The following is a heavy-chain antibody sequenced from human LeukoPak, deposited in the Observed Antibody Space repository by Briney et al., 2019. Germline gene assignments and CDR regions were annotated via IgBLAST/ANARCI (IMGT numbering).Heavy chain of an antibody. Sequence: TGGSLRLSCAASGFTFSSYGMHWVRQAPGKGLEWVAVIWYDGSNKYYADSVKGRFTISRDNSKNTLYLQMNSLRAEDTAVYYCARVSFGRKLGMVDPDDYWGQGTLVTVSS. CDR3: ARVSFGRKLGMVDPDDY. V-gene: IGHV3-33*01. J-gene: IGHJ4*02. D-gene: IGHD7-27*01. CDR1: GFTFSSYG. CDR2: IWYDGSNK.